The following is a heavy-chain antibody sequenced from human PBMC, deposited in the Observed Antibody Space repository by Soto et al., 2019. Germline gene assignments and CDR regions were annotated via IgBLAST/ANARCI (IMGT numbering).Heavy chain of an antibody. Sequence: GGSLRLSCAASGFTFSSYGMHWVRQAPGKGLEWVAVIWYGGSNKYYADSVKGRFTISRDNSKNTLYLQMNSLRAEDTAVYYCARASITGTKVYYYGMDVWGQGTTVTVSS. V-gene: IGHV3-33*01. CDR1: GFTFSSYG. D-gene: IGHD1-7*01. CDR3: ARASITGTKVYYYGMDV. J-gene: IGHJ6*02. CDR2: IWYGGSNK.